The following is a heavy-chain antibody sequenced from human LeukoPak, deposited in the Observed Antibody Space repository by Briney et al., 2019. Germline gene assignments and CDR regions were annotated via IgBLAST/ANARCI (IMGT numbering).Heavy chain of an antibody. J-gene: IGHJ4*02. Sequence: SVKVSCKASGGTFSSYAISWVRQAPGQGLEWMGRIIPILGIANYAQKFQGRVTITADKSTSTAYMGLSSLRSEDTAVYYCARGITSTWGIDRDYWGQGTLVTVSS. CDR2: IIPILGIA. CDR3: ARGITSTWGIDRDY. D-gene: IGHD3-16*02. CDR1: GGTFSSYA. V-gene: IGHV1-69*04.